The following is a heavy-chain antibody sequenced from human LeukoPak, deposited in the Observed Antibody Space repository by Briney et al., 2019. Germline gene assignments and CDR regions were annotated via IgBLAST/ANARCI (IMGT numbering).Heavy chain of an antibody. Sequence: GESLKISCVGSGFTFAKYAMTWVREAPGKGLEWVSVISGSGNVTYYAESVKGRFTISRDNSKRTLYLQMDSLRADDTAIYYCAKDRAGANWGQGTQVLVSS. J-gene: IGHJ4*02. CDR2: ISGSGNVT. V-gene: IGHV3-23*01. CDR3: AKDRAGAN. CDR1: GFTFAKYA.